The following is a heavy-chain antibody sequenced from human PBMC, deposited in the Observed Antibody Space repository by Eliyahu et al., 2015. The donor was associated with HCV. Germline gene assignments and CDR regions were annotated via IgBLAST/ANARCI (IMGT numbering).Heavy chain of an antibody. Sequence: QVQLQQWGAGLLKPSETLSLTCAXYGXSFSGYYWSWIRQPPGKGLEWIGEINHSGSTNYNPSLKSRVTISVDTSKNQFSLKLSSVTAADTAVYYCARGLPAAISANNWFDPWGQGTLVTVSS. D-gene: IGHD2-2*01. CDR2: INHSGST. J-gene: IGHJ5*02. CDR1: GXSFSGYY. CDR3: ARGLPAAISANNWFDP. V-gene: IGHV4-34*01.